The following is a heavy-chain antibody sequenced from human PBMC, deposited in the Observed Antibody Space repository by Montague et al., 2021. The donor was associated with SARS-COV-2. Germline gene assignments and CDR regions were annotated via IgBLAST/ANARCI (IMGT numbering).Heavy chain of an antibody. J-gene: IGHJ6*02. CDR2: IRRNGSTI. V-gene: IGHV3-48*03. Sequence: SLRLSCAASGFTFSNYEMNWVRQAPGKGLEWVPYIRRNGSTIYYADSVKGRFTISRDNAQNSLYLQMNSLRAEDTGVYYCARDRGDGDYYDYGMDVWGQGTTVTVSS. CDR1: GFTFSNYE. CDR3: ARDRGDGDYYDYGMDV. D-gene: IGHD3-10*01.